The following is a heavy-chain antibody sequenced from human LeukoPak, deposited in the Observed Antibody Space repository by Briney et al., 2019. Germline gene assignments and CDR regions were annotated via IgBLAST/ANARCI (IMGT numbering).Heavy chain of an antibody. CDR3: ARVNTPVATFDY. V-gene: IGHV4-38-2*02. CDR1: GYSISSTFY. Sequence: SETLSLTCNVSGYSISSTFYGAWIRQPPGKGLEWIATISHSATTYYTPSLKSRLTMSVDTSKNQFSLKLSSVTVADTAVYYCARVNTPVATFDYWGQGTLVTVSS. D-gene: IGHD2-15*01. CDR2: ISHSATT. J-gene: IGHJ4*02.